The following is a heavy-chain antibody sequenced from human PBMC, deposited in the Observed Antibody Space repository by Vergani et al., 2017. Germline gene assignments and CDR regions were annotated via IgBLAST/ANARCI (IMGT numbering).Heavy chain of an antibody. CDR1: GGSFSGYY. V-gene: IGHV4-34*01. CDR3: ARGLYSNYPWGY. D-gene: IGHD4-11*01. CDR2: INHSGST. J-gene: IGHJ4*02. Sequence: QVQLQQWGAGLLKPSETLSLTCAVYGGSFSGYYWSWIRQPPGKGLEWIGEINHSGSTNYNPSLKSRVTISVDTSKNQFSLKLSSVTAADTAVYYCARGLYSNYPWGYWGQGTLVTVSS.